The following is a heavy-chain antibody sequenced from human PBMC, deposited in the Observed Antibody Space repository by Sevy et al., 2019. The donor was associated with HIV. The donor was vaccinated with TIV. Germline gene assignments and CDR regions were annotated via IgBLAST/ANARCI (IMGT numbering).Heavy chain of an antibody. CDR1: GGSISSGSYY. D-gene: IGHD3-9*01. Sequence: SENLSLTCTVSGGSISSGSYYWSWIRQPAGKGLEWIGRIYTSGSTNYNPSLKSRVTISVDTSKNQFSLKLSSVTAADTAVYYFARAVMDDILTGYYGAMDVWGKGTTVTVSS. J-gene: IGHJ6*03. CDR3: ARAVMDDILTGYYGAMDV. CDR2: IYTSGST. V-gene: IGHV4-61*02.